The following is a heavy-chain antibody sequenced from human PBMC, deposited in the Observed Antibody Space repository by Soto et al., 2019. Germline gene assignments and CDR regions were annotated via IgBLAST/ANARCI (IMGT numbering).Heavy chain of an antibody. Sequence: GASVKVSCKASGGTFSIYAISWVRQAPGQGLEWMGGIIPIFGTANYAQKFQGRVTMTEDTSTDTAFMELSSLRSEDTAVYYCATREAQYYDFWSGYYKPRGMDVWGQGTTVTVSS. CDR3: ATREAQYYDFWSGYYKPRGMDV. D-gene: IGHD3-3*01. V-gene: IGHV1-69*06. CDR1: GGTFSIYA. J-gene: IGHJ6*02. CDR2: IIPIFGTA.